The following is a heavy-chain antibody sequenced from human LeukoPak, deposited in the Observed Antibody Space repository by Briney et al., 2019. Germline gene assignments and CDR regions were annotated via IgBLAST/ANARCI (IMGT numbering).Heavy chain of an antibody. CDR1: GFTFGTYS. CDR3: ARKYCSGGSCYFTDY. V-gene: IGHV3-48*01. D-gene: IGHD2-15*01. Sequence: PGGSLRLSCAASGFTFGTYSMNWVRQAPGKGLEWVSYISSSSSTIYYADSVKGRFTISRDNAKNSLYLQMNSLRAEDTAVYYCARKYCSGGSCYFTDYWGQGTLVTVSS. CDR2: ISSSSSTI. J-gene: IGHJ4*02.